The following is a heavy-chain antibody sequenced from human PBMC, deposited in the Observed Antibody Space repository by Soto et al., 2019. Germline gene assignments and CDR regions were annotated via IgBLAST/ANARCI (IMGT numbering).Heavy chain of an antibody. Sequence: PVGSLGLSCAASGFTFSSYEMNWVRQAPGKGLEWVSYISSSGSTIYYADSVKGRFTISRDNAKNSLYLQMNSLRAEDTAVYYCARDYRLNFDRPRRNWFDPWGQGTLVTVSS. CDR2: ISSSGSTI. CDR1: GFTFSSYE. CDR3: ARDYRLNFDRPRRNWFDP. V-gene: IGHV3-48*03. D-gene: IGHD3-9*01. J-gene: IGHJ5*02.